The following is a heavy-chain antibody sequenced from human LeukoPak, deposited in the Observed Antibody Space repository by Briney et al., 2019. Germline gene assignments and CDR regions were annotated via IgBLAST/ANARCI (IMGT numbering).Heavy chain of an antibody. J-gene: IGHJ4*02. CDR1: GYTFTGYY. CDR2: INPNSGGT. CDR3: TRREFGETPGRLDY. V-gene: IGHV1-2*06. D-gene: IGHD3-10*01. Sequence: ASVKVSCKASGYTFTGYYMHWVRQAPGQGLEWMGRINPNSGGTNYAQKFQGRVTMTRDASISTAYMELSRLRSDDTAVYYCTRREFGETPGRLDYWGQGTLVTVSS.